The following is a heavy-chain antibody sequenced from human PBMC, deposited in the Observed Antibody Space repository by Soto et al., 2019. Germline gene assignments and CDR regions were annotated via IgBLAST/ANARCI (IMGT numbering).Heavy chain of an antibody. CDR1: GYTFTGYY. J-gene: IGHJ4*02. CDR2: INPNSGGT. CDR3: ARVGTWYSSSWYVFDY. D-gene: IGHD6-13*01. V-gene: IGHV1-2*02. Sequence: RASVKVSCKASGYTFTGYYMHWVRQAPGQGLEWMGWINPNSGGTNYAQKFQGRVTMTRDTSVSTAYMELSRLRSDDTAVYYCARVGTWYSSSWYVFDYWGQGTLVTVSS.